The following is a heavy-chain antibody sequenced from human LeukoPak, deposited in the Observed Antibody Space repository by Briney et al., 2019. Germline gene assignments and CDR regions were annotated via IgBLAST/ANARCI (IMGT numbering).Heavy chain of an antibody. CDR3: ARKIGNYFDY. J-gene: IGHJ4*02. CDR1: GFTFSNYA. V-gene: IGHV3-30*03. CDR2: ISYDGSNK. D-gene: IGHD3-22*01. Sequence: PGGSLRLSCAASGFTFSNYAMHWVRQAPGKGLEWVAVISYDGSNKYYADSVKGRFTMSRDNSKNTLYLQMNSLRVEDTAVYYCARKIGNYFDYWGQGTLVTVSS.